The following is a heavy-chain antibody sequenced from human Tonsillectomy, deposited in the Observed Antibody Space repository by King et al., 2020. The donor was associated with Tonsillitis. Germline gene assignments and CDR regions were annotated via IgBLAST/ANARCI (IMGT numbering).Heavy chain of an antibody. Sequence: VQLVESGAEVKKSGASVKVSCKASGYTFTNSDINWVRQATGQGLEWMGWMNPNNGNTGYAQMFQGRLTMTGDTSITTAYMELSSLRSEDTAVYYCARGLSLDYWGQGTLVTVSS. CDR3: ARGLSLDY. J-gene: IGHJ4*02. V-gene: IGHV1-8*02. CDR1: GYTFTNSD. D-gene: IGHD5/OR15-5a*01. CDR2: MNPNNGNT.